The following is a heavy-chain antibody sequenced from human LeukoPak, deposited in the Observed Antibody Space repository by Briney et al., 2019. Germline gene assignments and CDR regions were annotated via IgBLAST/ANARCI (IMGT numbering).Heavy chain of an antibody. V-gene: IGHV4-59*01. CDR1: GGSISSYY. J-gene: IGHJ5*02. CDR3: ARRDYDFWSGSSYGWFDP. Sequence: SETLSLTCTVSGGSISSYYWSWIRQPPGKGLEWIGYIYYSGSTNYNPSLKSRVTISVDTSKNQFSLKLSSVTAADTAVYYCARRDYDFWSGSSYGWFDPWGQGTLVTVSS. CDR2: IYYSGST. D-gene: IGHD3-3*01.